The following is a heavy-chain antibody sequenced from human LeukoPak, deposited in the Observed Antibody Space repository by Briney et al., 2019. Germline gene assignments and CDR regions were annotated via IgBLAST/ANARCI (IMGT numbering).Heavy chain of an antibody. Sequence: GASVKVSCKVSGYTLTELSMHWVRQAPGKGLEWMGGFDPEDGETIYAQKFQGRVTMTEGTSTDTAYMELSSLRSEDTAVYYCATAKGVFGVVHFDYWGQGTLVTVSS. CDR2: FDPEDGET. J-gene: IGHJ4*02. D-gene: IGHD3-3*01. V-gene: IGHV1-24*01. CDR3: ATAKGVFGVVHFDY. CDR1: GYTLTELS.